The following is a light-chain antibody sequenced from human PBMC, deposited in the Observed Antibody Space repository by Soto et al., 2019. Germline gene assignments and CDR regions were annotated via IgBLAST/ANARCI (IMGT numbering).Light chain of an antibody. CDR2: DAS. Sequence: EIVLTQSPATLSLSPGERATLSCRASQSVSTYLAWYQQKPGQAPRLLIYDASNRASGIPARFSGSGSGTDFPPTISTLEPEDFAVYYCQQRSNWPRTFGQGTKVEVK. V-gene: IGKV3-11*01. CDR3: QQRSNWPRT. J-gene: IGKJ1*01. CDR1: QSVSTY.